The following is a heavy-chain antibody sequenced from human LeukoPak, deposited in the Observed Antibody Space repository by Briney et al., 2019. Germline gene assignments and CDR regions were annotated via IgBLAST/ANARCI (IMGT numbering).Heavy chain of an antibody. D-gene: IGHD3-22*01. J-gene: IGHJ4*02. CDR2: VYHSGTT. Sequence: PSETLSLTCTVSGGSFTAFYWSWIRQPPGKGLEWIGEVYHSGTTNYNPSLKSRVTISGDTSKNQFSLRLSSVTAADTAVYYCARASYSYDINGWVPFDYWGQGTLVTVSS. CDR3: ARASYSYDINGWVPFDY. V-gene: IGHV4-34*01. CDR1: GGSFTAFY.